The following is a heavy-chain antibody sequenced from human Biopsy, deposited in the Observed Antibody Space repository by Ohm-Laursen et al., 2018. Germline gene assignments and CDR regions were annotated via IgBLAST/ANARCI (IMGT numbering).Heavy chain of an antibody. CDR2: IYYSGST. CDR3: ARATNSTGWPYYYFYGMDV. V-gene: IGHV4-59*01. J-gene: IGHJ6*02. Sequence: TLSLTCTVSGGSISSDYWSWIRQTPGKGLEWIGYIYYSGSTNYNPSLKSRVTISVDTSKNQFSLRLNSVTAADTAVHYCARATNSTGWPYYYFYGMDVWGLGTTVTVSS. D-gene: IGHD2/OR15-2a*01. CDR1: GGSISSDY.